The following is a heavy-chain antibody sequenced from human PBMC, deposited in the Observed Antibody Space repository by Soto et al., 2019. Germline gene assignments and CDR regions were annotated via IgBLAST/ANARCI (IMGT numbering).Heavy chain of an antibody. CDR1: GFIFSDYA. Sequence: EVQLLESGGGLVQPGGSLRLSCAALGFIFSDYAMSWVRQAQGKGLEWVASISGTGSATHHADSVKGRFIISRDNSKNTVYLQMNSLRPDDTAKYYCAKDRALLCVPDSSDAFDMWGQGSMVTVSS. V-gene: IGHV3-23*01. J-gene: IGHJ3*02. CDR3: AKDRALLCVPDSSDAFDM. D-gene: IGHD3-10*02. CDR2: ISGTGSAT.